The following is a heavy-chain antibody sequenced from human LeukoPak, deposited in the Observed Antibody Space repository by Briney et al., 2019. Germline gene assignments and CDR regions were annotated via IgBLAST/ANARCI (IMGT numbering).Heavy chain of an antibody. CDR3: ARYLAYCGGDCYTGIDY. J-gene: IGHJ4*02. Sequence: ASVKVSCKASGYTFTSYGISWVRQAPGQGLEWMGWISAYNGNTNYAQKLQGRVTMTTDTSTSIAYMELRSLRSDDTAVYYCARYLAYCGGDCYTGIDYWGQGTLVTVSS. V-gene: IGHV1-18*01. CDR1: GYTFTSYG. CDR2: ISAYNGNT. D-gene: IGHD2-21*02.